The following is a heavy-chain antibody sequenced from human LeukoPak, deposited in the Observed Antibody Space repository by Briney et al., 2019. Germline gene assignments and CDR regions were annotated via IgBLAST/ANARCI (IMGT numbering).Heavy chain of an antibody. CDR2: IKQDGSEK. J-gene: IGHJ4*02. D-gene: IGHD3-22*01. CDR1: GFTFSSYW. Sequence: GGSLRLSCSASGFTFSSYWMSWVRQAPGRGLEWVANIKQDGSEKYYVDSVKGRFTISRDNAKNSLYLQMNSLRAEDTAVYYCARGLFFYYYDSSGYYFDYWGQGTLVTVSS. V-gene: IGHV3-7*01. CDR3: ARGLFFYYYDSSGYYFDY.